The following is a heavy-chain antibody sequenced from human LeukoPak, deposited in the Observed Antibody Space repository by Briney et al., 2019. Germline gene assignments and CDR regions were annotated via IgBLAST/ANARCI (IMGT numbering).Heavy chain of an antibody. CDR3: AKEGLLWFGEYYYYYMDV. D-gene: IGHD3-10*01. Sequence: GGSLRLSCAASGFTFSSYAMSWVRQAPGKGLEWVSAISGSGGSTYYADSVKGRFTISRDNSKNTLYLQMNSLRAEDTAVYYCAKEGLLWFGEYYYYYMDVWGKGTTVTVSS. CDR2: ISGSGGST. J-gene: IGHJ6*03. V-gene: IGHV3-23*01. CDR1: GFTFSSYA.